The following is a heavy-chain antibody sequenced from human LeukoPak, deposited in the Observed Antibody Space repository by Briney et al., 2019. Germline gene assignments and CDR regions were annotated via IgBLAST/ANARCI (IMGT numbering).Heavy chain of an antibody. V-gene: IGHV3-11*04. J-gene: IGHJ6*03. Sequence: GGSLRLSCAASGFTFSDYYMSWIRQAPGKGLEWVSYITSSGSAIYYADSVNGRFTISRDNAKNSLYLQMNSLRAADTAVYSCARVTNDFWSGYHRGYYMDVWGKGTTVTVSS. D-gene: IGHD3-3*01. CDR1: GFTFSDYY. CDR2: ITSSGSAI. CDR3: ARVTNDFWSGYHRGYYMDV.